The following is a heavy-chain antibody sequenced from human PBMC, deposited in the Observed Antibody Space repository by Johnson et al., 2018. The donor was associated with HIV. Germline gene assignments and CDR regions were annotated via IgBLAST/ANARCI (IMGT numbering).Heavy chain of an antibody. J-gene: IGHJ3*02. Sequence: QVLLVESGGGVVQPGGSLRLSCAASGFTFSSYGMHWVRQAPGKGLEWVAFIRYDGSNKYYADSVKGRFTISRDNSKNTLYLQMNSLRAEDTAVYYCARTPGYSRSFDIWGQGTMVTVSS. D-gene: IGHD2-15*01. V-gene: IGHV3-30*02. CDR1: GFTFSSYG. CDR3: ARTPGYSRSFDI. CDR2: IRYDGSNK.